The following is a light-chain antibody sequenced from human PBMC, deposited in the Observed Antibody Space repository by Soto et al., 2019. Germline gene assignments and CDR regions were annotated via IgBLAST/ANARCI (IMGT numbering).Light chain of an antibody. CDR2: DPS. Sequence: QSPATMTKKPGERATLACRVSQSVSSSIAWTQQKPGQAPRLLTYDPSTRPSGVPARFSGRGPGTDFPLTIIRLEPEDFAVYYCPTLCNLLPNTFGPG. CDR1: QSVSSS. J-gene: IGKJ3*01. CDR3: PTLCNLLPNT. V-gene: IGKV3-11*01.